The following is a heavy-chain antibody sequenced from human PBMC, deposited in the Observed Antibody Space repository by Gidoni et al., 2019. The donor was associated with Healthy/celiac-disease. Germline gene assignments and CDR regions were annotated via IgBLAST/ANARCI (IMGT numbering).Heavy chain of an antibody. CDR3: AADPPPEWELP. D-gene: IGHD1-26*01. CDR1: GFTFTSSA. J-gene: IGHJ5*02. CDR2: IVVGGGNT. Sequence: QMQLVQSGPEVKKPGTSVKVSCKASGFTFTSSAVQWVRQARGQRLEWIGWIVVGGGNTNYAQKFQERVTITRDMSTSTAYMELSSLRSEDTAVYYCAADPPPEWELPWGQGTLVTVSS. V-gene: IGHV1-58*01.